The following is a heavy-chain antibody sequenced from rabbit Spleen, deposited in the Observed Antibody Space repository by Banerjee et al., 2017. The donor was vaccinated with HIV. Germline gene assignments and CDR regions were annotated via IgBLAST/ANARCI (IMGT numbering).Heavy chain of an antibody. V-gene: IGHV1S45*01. J-gene: IGHJ4*01. Sequence: QEHLEESGGDLVKPGASLTLTCKASGLDASSSYWICWVRQAPGKGLEWIACIDVGRSGTTYYASWAKGRFTISRTSSTTVTLRMTSLTAADTATYFCARELVGVIGWNFYLWGQGTLVTVS. CDR2: IDVGRSGTT. CDR1: GLDASSSYW. CDR3: ARELVGVIGWNFYL. D-gene: IGHD1-1*01.